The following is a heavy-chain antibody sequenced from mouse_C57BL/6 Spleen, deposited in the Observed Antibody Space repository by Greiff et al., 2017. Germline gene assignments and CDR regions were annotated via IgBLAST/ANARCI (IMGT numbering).Heavy chain of an antibody. Sequence: QVQLKESGAELVKPGASVKISCKASGYAFSSYWMNWVKQRPGKGLEWIGQIYPGDGDPNYNGKFKGKATLTADKSSSTAYMQLSSLTSEDSAVYFCARSYDYDGWFAYWGQGTLVTVSA. D-gene: IGHD2-4*01. V-gene: IGHV1-80*01. J-gene: IGHJ3*01. CDR3: ARSYDYDGWFAY. CDR1: GYAFSSYW. CDR2: IYPGDGDP.